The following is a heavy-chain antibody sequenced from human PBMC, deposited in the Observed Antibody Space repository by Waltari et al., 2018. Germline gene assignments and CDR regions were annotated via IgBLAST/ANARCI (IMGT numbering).Heavy chain of an antibody. V-gene: IGHV6-1*01. CDR3: ARDQDHGYIGGNWFHP. CDR2: NNYRTKGYT. Sequence: QLQLQQSGPGLVKPSQTLSLTCAISGDSVSSNSAAWNWIRQSPSRGLEWLGMNNYRTKGYTDYAVSVKSRINVNPDSTRSPASLQLNTVTPEDTAVYYCARDQDHGYIGGNWFHPWCQ. CDR1: GDSVSSNSAA. J-gene: IGHJ5*02. D-gene: IGHD3-22*01.